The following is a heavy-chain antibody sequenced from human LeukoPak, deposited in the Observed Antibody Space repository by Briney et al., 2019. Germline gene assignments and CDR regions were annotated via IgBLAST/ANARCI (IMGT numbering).Heavy chain of an antibody. CDR2: INPNSGGT. CDR3: ARDQHYYDSSGYYS. CDR1: GYTFTGYY. J-gene: IGHJ4*02. V-gene: IGHV1-2*02. Sequence: ASVKLSCKASGYTFTGYYMHWVRQAPGQGLEWMGWINPNSGGTNYAQKFQGRVTMTRDTSISTAYMELSRLRSDDTAVYYCARDQHYYDSSGYYSWGQGTLVTVSS. D-gene: IGHD3-22*01.